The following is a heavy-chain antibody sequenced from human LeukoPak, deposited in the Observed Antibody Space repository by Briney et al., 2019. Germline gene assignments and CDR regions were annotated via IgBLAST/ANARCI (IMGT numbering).Heavy chain of an antibody. V-gene: IGHV3-30*04. J-gene: IGHJ4*02. CDR3: ARGPGTAVTTTFDY. CDR2: IAYDGSNK. D-gene: IGHD6-19*01. CDR1: GFTFSSYA. Sequence: GGSLRLSCAASGFTFSSYAIHWVRQAPGKGLEWVAIIAYDGSNKNYADSVKGRFTISRDNSKNTLFLQMNSLRAEDTAVYYCARGPGTAVTTTFDYWGQGTLVTVSS.